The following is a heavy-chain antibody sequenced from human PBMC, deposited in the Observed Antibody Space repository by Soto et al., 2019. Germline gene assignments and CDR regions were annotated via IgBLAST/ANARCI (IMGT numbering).Heavy chain of an antibody. J-gene: IGHJ3*02. CDR2: ISGDGLST. V-gene: IGHV3-23*01. Sequence: GGSLRLSCAGSGSTFTDFTMTWVRQAPGKGLEWVSAISGDGLSTYYAGSVKGRFTISRDNSKTALYLQMNSLRAEDTAVYYCARRPDAFDIWGRGTMVTVSS. CDR3: ARRPDAFDI. CDR1: GSTFTDFT.